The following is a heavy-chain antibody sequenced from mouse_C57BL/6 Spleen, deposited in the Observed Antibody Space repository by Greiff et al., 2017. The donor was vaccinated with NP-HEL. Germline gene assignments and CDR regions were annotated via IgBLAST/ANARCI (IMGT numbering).Heavy chain of an antibody. D-gene: IGHD2-2*01. CDR3: ATVVTTVYYFDY. J-gene: IGHJ2*01. Sequence: VQLQQSGPELVKPGASVKISCKASGYTFTDYYMNWVKQSHGKSLEWIGDINPNNGGTSYNQKFKGKATLTVDKSSSTAYMELRSLTSEDSAVYYCATVVTTVYYFDYWGQGTTLTVSS. V-gene: IGHV1-26*01. CDR1: GYTFTDYY. CDR2: INPNNGGT.